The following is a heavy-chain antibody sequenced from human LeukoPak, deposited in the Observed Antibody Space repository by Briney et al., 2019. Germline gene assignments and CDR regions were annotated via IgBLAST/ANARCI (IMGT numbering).Heavy chain of an antibody. D-gene: IGHD3-3*01. CDR3: AKDRMEGITIFGVVTPTFDY. V-gene: IGHV3-30*18. CDR2: ISYDGRSK. Sequence: PGGSLRLSRAASGFIFSNYGINWVRQAPGKGLEWVAVISYDGRSKNYADSVKGRFTISRDTSKDIVYLQMDSLRIDDTAVYYCAKDRMEGITIFGVVTPTFDYWGQGALVTVSS. CDR1: GFIFSNYG. J-gene: IGHJ4*02.